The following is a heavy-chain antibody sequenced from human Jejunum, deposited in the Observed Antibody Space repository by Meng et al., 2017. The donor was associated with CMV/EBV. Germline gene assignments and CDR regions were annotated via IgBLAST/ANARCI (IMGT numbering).Heavy chain of an antibody. Sequence: VESGVTLLQPGGSLRLYCADSGFTFTAYWWHCFRQAQGKGLEWVSPNNHDGTDTKYADSVKGRFTISRDNHRNTLLLQMHSLAVDDTSMYICASGTTIPDYWGQGALVTVSS. CDR3: ASGTTIPDY. CDR1: GFTFTAYW. V-gene: IGHV3-74*01. D-gene: IGHD1/OR15-1a*01. J-gene: IGHJ4*02. CDR2: NNHDGTDT.